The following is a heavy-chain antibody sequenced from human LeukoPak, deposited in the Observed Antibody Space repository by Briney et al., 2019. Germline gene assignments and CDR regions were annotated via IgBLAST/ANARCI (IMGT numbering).Heavy chain of an antibody. Sequence: SVKVSCKASGGTFSSYAISWVRQAPGQGLEWMGGIIPIFGTANYAQKFQGRVTITADKSTSTAYMELSSLRSEDTAVYYCARRGGRRHGYSPVEDEYYFDYWGQGTLVTVSS. CDR3: ARRGGRRHGYSPVEDEYYFDY. V-gene: IGHV1-69*06. J-gene: IGHJ4*02. CDR2: IIPIFGTA. CDR1: GGTFSSYA. D-gene: IGHD5-24*01.